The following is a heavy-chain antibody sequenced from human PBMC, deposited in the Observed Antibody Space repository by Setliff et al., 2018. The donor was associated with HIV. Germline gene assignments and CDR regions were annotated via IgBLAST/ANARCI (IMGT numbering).Heavy chain of an antibody. CDR2: TYYRSKWYN. V-gene: IGHV6-1*01. CDR1: GDSVSSNSAA. Sequence: SQTLSLTCAISGDSVSSNSAAWNWIRQSPSRGLEWLGRTYYRSKWYNDYAESVKSRITINPDTSKNQFSLQLNSVTPEDTAVYYCARTRGLGYYDSSGNAFDIWGQGTMVTVSS. CDR3: ARTRGLGYYDSSGNAFDI. J-gene: IGHJ3*02. D-gene: IGHD3-22*01.